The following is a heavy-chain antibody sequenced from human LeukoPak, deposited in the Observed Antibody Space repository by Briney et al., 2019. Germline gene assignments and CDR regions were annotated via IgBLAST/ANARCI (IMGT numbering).Heavy chain of an antibody. Sequence: PGGSLRLSCAASGFTVITNYMNWVRQAPGKGLEWVSVIYSGGSTFYADSVEGRFTISRDNSKSTVFLQMNSLRAEDTAVYYCARGVVRVTDFDYWGQGTLVTVSS. CDR2: IYSGGST. D-gene: IGHD2-21*02. CDR1: GFTVITNY. CDR3: ARGVVRVTDFDY. J-gene: IGHJ4*02. V-gene: IGHV3-53*01.